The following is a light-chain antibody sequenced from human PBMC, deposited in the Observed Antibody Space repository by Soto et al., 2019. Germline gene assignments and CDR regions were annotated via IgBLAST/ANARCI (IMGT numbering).Light chain of an antibody. Sequence: EIVLTQSPATLSLSPGERATLSCRASQSLSSYLAWYQQKPGQAPRLLIYDASNRATGIAASCSGSGSGIDFHLTISSLEREDFAVYFCPHRNNSPGFTLGHGTKVDIK. CDR3: PHRNNSPGFT. J-gene: IGKJ3*01. CDR2: DAS. V-gene: IGKV3-11*01. CDR1: QSLSSY.